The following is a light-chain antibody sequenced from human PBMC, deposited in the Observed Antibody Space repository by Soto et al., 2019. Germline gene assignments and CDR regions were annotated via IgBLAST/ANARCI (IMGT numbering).Light chain of an antibody. V-gene: IGLV1-40*01. J-gene: IGLJ3*02. CDR3: QSYDSSLSGV. CDR1: SSNIGAGYD. Sequence: QAVLTQPPSLSGAPGQRVTISCTGSSSNIGAGYDVHWYQQLPGTAPNLLIYGNNNRPSGVPDRFSGSKSGTSASLAITGLQAEDEADYYCQSYDSSLSGVFGGGTQLTVL. CDR2: GNN.